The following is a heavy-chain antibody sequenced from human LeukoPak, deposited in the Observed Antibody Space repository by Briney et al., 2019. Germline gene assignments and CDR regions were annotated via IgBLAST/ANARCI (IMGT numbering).Heavy chain of an antibody. CDR2: ISGSGGST. CDR3: AKAMCSGGTCYDY. CDR1: GFTFSSYV. Sequence: GGSLRLSCAASGFTFSSYVMTWVRQAPGKGLEWVSVISGSGGSTYYADSVKGRFTISRDNSKNTLYLQMNSLRAEDTAVYYCAKAMCSGGTCYDYWGQGILVTVSS. J-gene: IGHJ4*02. V-gene: IGHV3-23*01. D-gene: IGHD2-15*01.